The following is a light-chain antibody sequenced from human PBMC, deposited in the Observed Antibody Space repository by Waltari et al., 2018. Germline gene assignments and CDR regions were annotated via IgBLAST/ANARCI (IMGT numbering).Light chain of an antibody. J-gene: IGLJ1*01. Sequence: QSALTQPRSASGSPGQSVTISCTGTSRDVGGYQYVSWFQQHPGKVPKLLIYDVSERPSDVPDRFSGSKSANTASLTISGLQTEDEADYYCCSFAGSNTYVFGTGTRVTVL. CDR2: DVS. V-gene: IGLV2-11*01. CDR1: SRDVGGYQY. CDR3: CSFAGSNTYV.